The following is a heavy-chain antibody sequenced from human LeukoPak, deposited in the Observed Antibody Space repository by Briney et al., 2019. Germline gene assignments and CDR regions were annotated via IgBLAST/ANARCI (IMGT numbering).Heavy chain of an antibody. CDR2: ISYSGTT. CDR3: ARDVLVTSSPDAFDI. D-gene: IGHD2-21*02. V-gene: IGHV4-59*06. CDR1: GGSISSYS. J-gene: IGHJ3*02. Sequence: SETLSLTCTVSGGSISSYSWTWIRQPPGKGLEWIGCISYSGTTSYSPSLKSRLTISLDASKNQFSLKLTSVTAADTAMYYCARDVLVTSSPDAFDIWGQGTMVTVSS.